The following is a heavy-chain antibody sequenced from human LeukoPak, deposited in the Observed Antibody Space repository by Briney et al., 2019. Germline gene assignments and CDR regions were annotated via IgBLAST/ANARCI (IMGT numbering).Heavy chain of an antibody. CDR1: GYTFTSYY. Sequence: ASVKVSCKASGYTFTSYYMHWVRQAPGQGLEWMGIINPSGGSTSYAQKFQGRVTMTSDTSTSTVYMELSSLRSEDTAVYYCARGGHTYYYDSSGYYIPPHIWGQGTMVTVSS. CDR3: ARGGHTYYYDSSGYYIPPHI. CDR2: INPSGGST. V-gene: IGHV1-46*01. D-gene: IGHD3-22*01. J-gene: IGHJ3*02.